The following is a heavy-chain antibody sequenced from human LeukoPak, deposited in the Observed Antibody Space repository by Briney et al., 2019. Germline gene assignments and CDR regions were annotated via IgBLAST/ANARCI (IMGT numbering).Heavy chain of an antibody. CDR2: IIPIFGTA. J-gene: IGHJ4*02. V-gene: IGHV1-69*13. Sequence: GASVTVSCKASGGTFSIYAISWVRQAPGQGLEWMGGIIPIFGTANYAQKFQGRVTITADESTSTAYMELRSLRSDDTAVYYCARDLDSSGWPTPFDYWGQGTLVTVSS. CDR1: GGTFSIYA. CDR3: ARDLDSSGWPTPFDY. D-gene: IGHD6-19*01.